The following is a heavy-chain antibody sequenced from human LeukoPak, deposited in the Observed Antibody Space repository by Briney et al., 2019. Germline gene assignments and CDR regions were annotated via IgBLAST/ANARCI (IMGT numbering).Heavy chain of an antibody. Sequence: GGSLRLSCEASGFTFSSHAMSWVRQAPGKGLEWVSSISGSGDSTYHADSVKGRFTISGDNSKNTLYLQMNSLRAEYTAVYYCAKDLDDILTGSRRGDDCWGQGTLVTVSS. J-gene: IGHJ4*02. CDR3: AKDLDDILTGSRRGDDC. CDR2: ISGSGDST. D-gene: IGHD3-9*01. V-gene: IGHV3-23*01. CDR1: GFTFSSHA.